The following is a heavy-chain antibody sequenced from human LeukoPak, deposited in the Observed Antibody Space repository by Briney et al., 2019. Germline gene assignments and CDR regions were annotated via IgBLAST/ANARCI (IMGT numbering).Heavy chain of an antibody. V-gene: IGHV1-69*13. CDR2: IIPIFGTA. CDR1: GGTFSSYA. D-gene: IGHD2-2*01. J-gene: IGHJ4*02. CDR3: ARDRGYCSSTSCYWFDY. Sequence: ALVKVSCKASGGTFSSYAISWVRQAPGQGLEWMGGIIPIFGTANYAQKFQGRVTITADESTSTAYMELSSLRSEDTAVYHCARDRGYCSSTSCYWFDYWGQGTLVTVSS.